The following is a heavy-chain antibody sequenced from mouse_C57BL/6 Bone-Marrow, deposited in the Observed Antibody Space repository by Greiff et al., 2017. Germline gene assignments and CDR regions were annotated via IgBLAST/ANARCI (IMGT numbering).Heavy chain of an antibody. D-gene: IGHD3-1*01. J-gene: IGHJ3*01. CDR1: GYSFTGYY. CDR2: INPSTGGT. CDR3: ARGRAGFAY. Sequence: EVQLQQSGPELVKPGASVKISCKASGYSFTGYYMNWVKQSPEKSLEWIGEINPSTGGTTYNQKFKAKATLTVDKSSSTAYMQLKSLTSEDSAVYYCARGRAGFAYWGQGTLVTVSA. V-gene: IGHV1-42*01.